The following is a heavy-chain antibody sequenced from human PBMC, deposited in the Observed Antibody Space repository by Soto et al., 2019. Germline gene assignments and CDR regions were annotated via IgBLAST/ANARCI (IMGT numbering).Heavy chain of an antibody. J-gene: IGHJ3*01. CDR2: IYPGDSDT. V-gene: IGHV5-51*01. CDR1: GYSFTSYW. D-gene: IGHD3-9*01. Sequence: PGESLKISCKGSGYSFTSYWIGWVRRMPGKGLEWMGIIYPGDSDTRYSPSFQGQVTISADKSISTAYLQWSSLKASDTAMYYCARPLLRYFDWFPPHDASDFWGQGIMVTVSS. CDR3: ARPLLRYFDWFPPHDASDF.